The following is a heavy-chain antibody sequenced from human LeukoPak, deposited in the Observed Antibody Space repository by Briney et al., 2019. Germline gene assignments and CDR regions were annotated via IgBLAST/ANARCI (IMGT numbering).Heavy chain of an antibody. CDR3: ASDSGSYRTPYYYMDV. CDR1: GFTVSSNY. CDR2: IYSGGST. V-gene: IGHV3-53*01. J-gene: IGHJ6*03. Sequence: GGSLRLSCLASGFTVSSNYMSWVRQAPGKGLEWVSAIYSGGSTYYADSVKGRFTISRDNSKNTLYLQTNSQRAEDTAVYYCASDSGSYRTPYYYMDVWGTGTTVTVSS. D-gene: IGHD3-10*01.